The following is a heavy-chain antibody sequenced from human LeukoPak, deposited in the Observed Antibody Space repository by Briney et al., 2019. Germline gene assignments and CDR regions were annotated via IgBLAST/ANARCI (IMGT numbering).Heavy chain of an antibody. J-gene: IGHJ4*02. CDR1: GGSINNYY. CDR2: IYYSGST. Sequence: SETLSLTCTVSGGSINNYYWSWTRQPPGKGLEWIGYIYYSGSTNYNPSLKSRVTISVDTSRDQISLKLSAVTAADTAVYYCARYGSPYSFDYWGQGSLVTVSS. V-gene: IGHV4-59*01. CDR3: ARYGSPYSFDY. D-gene: IGHD1-1*01.